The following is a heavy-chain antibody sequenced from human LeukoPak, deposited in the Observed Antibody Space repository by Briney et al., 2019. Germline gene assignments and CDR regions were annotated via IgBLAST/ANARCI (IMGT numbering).Heavy chain of an antibody. D-gene: IGHD3-22*01. J-gene: IGHJ4*02. CDR2: INHSGST. V-gene: IGHV4-34*01. Sequence: SETLSLTCAVYGGSFSGQYWSWMRQPPGKGLEWIGEINHSGSTNYNPSLKSRVTISVDTSKNQFSLKLSSVTAADTAVYYCARGKRGKGLKTYYYDSSGYWPIDYWGQGTLVTVSS. CDR1: GGSFSGQY. CDR3: ARGKRGKGLKTYYYDSSGYWPIDY.